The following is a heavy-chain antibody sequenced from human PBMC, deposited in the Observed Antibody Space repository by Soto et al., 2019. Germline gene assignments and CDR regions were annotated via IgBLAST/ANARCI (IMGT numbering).Heavy chain of an antibody. D-gene: IGHD1-1*01. CDR3: ARVVTTDPPSFDY. Sequence: GGSLRLSCAASGFTFSSYSMNWVRQAPGKGLEWVSSISSSSSYIYYADSVKGRFTISRDNAKNSLYLQMNSLRAEDTAVYYCARVVTTDPPSFDYWGQGTLVTVSS. J-gene: IGHJ4*02. CDR2: ISSSSSYI. CDR1: GFTFSSYS. V-gene: IGHV3-21*01.